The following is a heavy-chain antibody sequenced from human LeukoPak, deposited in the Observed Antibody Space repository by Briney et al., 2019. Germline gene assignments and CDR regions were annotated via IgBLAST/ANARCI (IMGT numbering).Heavy chain of an antibody. V-gene: IGHV4-59*08. D-gene: IGHD2-21*01. CDR2: IYYSGST. J-gene: IGHJ4*02. CDR3: ARHLNNCGDDCYIFDY. CDR1: GGSIFSYY. Sequence: SETLSLTCTVSGGSIFSYYWSWIRQPPGRGLEWMGYIYYSGSTNYNPSLKSRVTISVDTSKNQFSLRVSSVTAANTAVYYCARHLNNCGDDCYIFDYWGQGTLVTVSS.